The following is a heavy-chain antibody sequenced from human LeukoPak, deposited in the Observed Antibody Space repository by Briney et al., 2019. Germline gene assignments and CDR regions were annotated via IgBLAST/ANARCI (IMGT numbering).Heavy chain of an antibody. CDR2: INHSGST. D-gene: IGHD2-2*01. J-gene: IGHJ4*02. CDR1: GGSFSGYY. Sequence: SETLSLTCAVYGGSFSGYYWSWIRQPPGKGLEWIGEINHSGSTNYNPSLKSRVTISVDTSKNQFSLKLSSVTAADTAVYYCARGATWPAAIDYWGQGTLVTVSS. V-gene: IGHV4-34*01. CDR3: ARGATWPAAIDY.